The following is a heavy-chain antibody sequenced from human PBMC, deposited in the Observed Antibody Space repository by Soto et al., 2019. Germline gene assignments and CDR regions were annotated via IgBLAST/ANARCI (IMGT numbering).Heavy chain of an antibody. J-gene: IGHJ6*02. CDR3: TTDRFGDYEYYYYYYGMDV. CDR1: GFTFSNAW. Sequence: GGSLRLSCAASGFTFSNAWMNWVRQAPGKGLEWVGRIKSKTDGGTTDYAAPVKGRFTISRDDSKNTLYLQMNSLKTEDTAVYYCTTDRFGDYEYYYYYYGMDVWGQGTTVTVSS. CDR2: IKSKTDGGTT. V-gene: IGHV3-15*07. D-gene: IGHD4-17*01.